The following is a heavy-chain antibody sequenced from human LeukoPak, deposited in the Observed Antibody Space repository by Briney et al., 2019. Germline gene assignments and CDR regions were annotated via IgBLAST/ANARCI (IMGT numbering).Heavy chain of an antibody. J-gene: IGHJ3*02. Sequence: GESLKISCKGSGYSFTSYWIGWVRQMPGKGLEWMGIIYPGDSDTRYSPSFQGQVTISADKSISTAYLQWSSLKASDTAMYYCARQGGYCSGGSCYMGAFDIWGQGTMVTVSS. D-gene: IGHD2-15*01. CDR3: ARQGGYCSGGSCYMGAFDI. V-gene: IGHV5-51*01. CDR2: IYPGDSDT. CDR1: GYSFTSYW.